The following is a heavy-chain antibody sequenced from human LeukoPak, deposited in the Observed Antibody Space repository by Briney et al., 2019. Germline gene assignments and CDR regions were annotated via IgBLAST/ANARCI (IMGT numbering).Heavy chain of an antibody. CDR3: ARDHDSSVRGFDY. D-gene: IGHD3-22*01. Sequence: GGSLRLSFEASEFTFSRFAMSWIRQPPGKGLEWVSYISSSGSTIYYADSVKGRFTISRDNAKNSLYLQMNSLRAEDTAVYYCARDHDSSVRGFDYWGQGTLVTVSS. V-gene: IGHV3-11*04. CDR2: ISSSGSTI. J-gene: IGHJ4*02. CDR1: EFTFSRFA.